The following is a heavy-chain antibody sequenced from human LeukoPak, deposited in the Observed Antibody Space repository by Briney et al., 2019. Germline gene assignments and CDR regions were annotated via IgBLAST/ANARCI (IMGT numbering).Heavy chain of an antibody. Sequence: GGSLRLSCAASGFTFSSYSMNWVRQAPGKGLEWVSYISSSSTIYYADSVKGRFTISRDNAKNSLYLQMNSLRAEDTAVYYCARVGGIVVVPAAPSWGQGTLVTVSS. J-gene: IGHJ5*02. CDR3: ARVGGIVVVPAAPS. D-gene: IGHD2-2*01. CDR2: ISSSSTI. V-gene: IGHV3-48*01. CDR1: GFTFSSYS.